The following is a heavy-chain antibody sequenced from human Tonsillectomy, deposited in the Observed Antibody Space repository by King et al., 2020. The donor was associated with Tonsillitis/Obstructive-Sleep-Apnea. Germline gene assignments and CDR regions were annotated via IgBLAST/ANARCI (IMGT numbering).Heavy chain of an antibody. Sequence: VQLVQSGAEVIKPGESLRISCKGSGSSFTSYWINWVRQMPGKGLEWIGRIDPSDSYTNYSPSFQGHVTISADKSINTAYLQWSSLLASDTAMYYCANTGDPYGSGSFCSNDMDVWGQGTTVTVSS. CDR2: IDPSDSYT. J-gene: IGHJ6*02. D-gene: IGHD3-10*01. CDR1: GSSFTSYW. V-gene: IGHV5-10-1*01. CDR3: ANTGDPYGSGSFCSNDMDV.